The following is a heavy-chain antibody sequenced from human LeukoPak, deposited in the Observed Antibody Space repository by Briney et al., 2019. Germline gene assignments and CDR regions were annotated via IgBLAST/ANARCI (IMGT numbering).Heavy chain of an antibody. CDR3: AAWLSQYYFDY. CDR2: INPKGGGT. CDR1: GYTFIDYY. Sequence: ASVKVSCEASGYTFIDYYMHWVRQAPGQGLEWMGWINPKGGGTNYAQKFQGRVTMTRDTSISTAYMELSRLRSDDTAVYYCAAWLSQYYFDYWGQGTLVTVSS. J-gene: IGHJ4*02. D-gene: IGHD3-9*01. V-gene: IGHV1-2*02.